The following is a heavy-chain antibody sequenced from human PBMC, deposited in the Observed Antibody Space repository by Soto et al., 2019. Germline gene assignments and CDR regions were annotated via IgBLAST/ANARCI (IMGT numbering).Heavy chain of an antibody. CDR3: ARQVVVAPIY. D-gene: IGHD2-15*01. CDR2: IYYSGST. Sequence: QLQLQESGPGLVKPSETLSLTCTVSGGSISSSSYYWGWIRQPPGKGLEWIGSIYYSGSTYYNTSLKSRLTISVDTSKNQFSLKLSSVTAADTAVYYCARQVVVAPIYWGQGTLVTVSS. J-gene: IGHJ4*02. V-gene: IGHV4-39*01. CDR1: GGSISSSSYY.